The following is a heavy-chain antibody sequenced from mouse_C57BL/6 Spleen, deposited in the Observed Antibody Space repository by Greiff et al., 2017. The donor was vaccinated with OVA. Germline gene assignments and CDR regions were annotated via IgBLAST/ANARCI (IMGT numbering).Heavy chain of an antibody. J-gene: IGHJ2*01. V-gene: IGHV1-69*01. CDR3: ARGSDGYYPY. CDR2: IDPSDSYT. Sequence: QVQLQQPGAELVMPGASVKLSCKASGYTFTSYWMHWVKQRPGQGLEWIGEIDPSDSYTNYNQKFKGKSTLTVDKSSSTAYMQLSSLTSEDSAVYYCARGSDGYYPYWGQGTTLTVSS. CDR1: GYTFTSYW. D-gene: IGHD2-3*01.